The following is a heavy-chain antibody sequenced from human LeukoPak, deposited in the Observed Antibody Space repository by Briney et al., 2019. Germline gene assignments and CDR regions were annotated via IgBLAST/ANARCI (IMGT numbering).Heavy chain of an antibody. CDR3: PRTWALKWNLQGQFDY. CDR1: GGSLTNYY. CDR2: VYYKGTT. V-gene: IGHV4-59*08. D-gene: IGHD2-15*01. Sequence: SETLSLTCTVSGGSLTNYYWNWLRQSPGKTLEWIGFVYYKGTTNYNPSFRSRVSMSVDMSRNQFSLSLTSVTAAETAVYYCPRTWALKWNLQGQFDYWGQGALVTVS. J-gene: IGHJ4*02.